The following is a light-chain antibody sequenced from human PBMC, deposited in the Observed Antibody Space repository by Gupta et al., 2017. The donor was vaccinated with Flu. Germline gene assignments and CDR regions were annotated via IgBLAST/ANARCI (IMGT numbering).Light chain of an antibody. CDR1: SSDVSGYNM. CDR3: TSYTGSSNFDV. Sequence: QSALTQPPSASGSPGQSVTIYCTGISSDVSGYNMVSWYQQHPGKAPKLLIYEDTKRPSGVPERFSGSKSGNTASLTVSGLQAEDEADYYCTSYTGSSNFDVFGTGTKVTVL. V-gene: IGLV2-8*01. CDR2: EDT. J-gene: IGLJ1*01.